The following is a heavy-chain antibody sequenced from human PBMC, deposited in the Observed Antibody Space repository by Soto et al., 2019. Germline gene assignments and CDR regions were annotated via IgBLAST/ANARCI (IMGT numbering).Heavy chain of an antibody. J-gene: IGHJ5*02. CDR3: ARQVKRYSSSHPVS. Sequence: QLQLQESGPGLVKPSETLSLTCTVSGGSISSSGYYWGWLRPPPGKGLEWIGSLYYSGSTYYNPSLKSRVTITVDTSKKQFSLKLSSVTAADTAVYYCARQVKRYSSSHPVSWGQGTLVTVSS. V-gene: IGHV4-39*01. CDR2: LYYSGST. D-gene: IGHD6-6*01. CDR1: GGSISSSGYY.